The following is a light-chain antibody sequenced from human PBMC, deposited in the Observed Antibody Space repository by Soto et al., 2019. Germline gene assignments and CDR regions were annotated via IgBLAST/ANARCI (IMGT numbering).Light chain of an antibody. CDR2: GAS. V-gene: IGKV3-20*01. Sequence: FTDSTITLSVCPVERVSLFCSTSQSVSSSYFAWYQQKPGQAPRLLIYGASSRATGIPDRFSGSGSGTDFPLTISSLEPEDFAGYYCQPYCSAITLIFGGGRDVDIK. CDR3: QPYCSAITLI. CDR1: QSVSSSY. J-gene: IGKJ4*01.